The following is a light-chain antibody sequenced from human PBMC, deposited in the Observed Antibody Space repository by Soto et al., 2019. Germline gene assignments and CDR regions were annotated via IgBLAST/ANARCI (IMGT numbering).Light chain of an antibody. CDR2: GAS. J-gene: IGKJ1*01. Sequence: EIVLTQSPGTLSLSPGERATLSCRASQSVSNNYLAWYQQKPGQAPRLLIYGASGRATGIPDRFSGSGSGTDFTLTISSLQPGDFATYYCQQYNSYPWTFGQGTKVEIK. V-gene: IGKV3-20*01. CDR1: QSVSNNY. CDR3: QQYNSYPWT.